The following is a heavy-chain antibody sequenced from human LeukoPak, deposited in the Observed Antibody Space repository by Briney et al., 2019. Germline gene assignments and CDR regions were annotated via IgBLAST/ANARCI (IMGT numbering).Heavy chain of an antibody. V-gene: IGHV3-30*18. CDR2: ISYDGSNK. D-gene: IGHD4-17*01. Sequence: GRSLRLSCAASGFTFSSYAMHWVRQAPGKGLEWVAVISYDGSNKYYADSVKGRFTISRDNSKNTLYLQMNSLRAEDTAVYYCAKRRYGDNGDFDTWGQGTLVIVST. J-gene: IGHJ4*02. CDR1: GFTFSSYA. CDR3: AKRRYGDNGDFDT.